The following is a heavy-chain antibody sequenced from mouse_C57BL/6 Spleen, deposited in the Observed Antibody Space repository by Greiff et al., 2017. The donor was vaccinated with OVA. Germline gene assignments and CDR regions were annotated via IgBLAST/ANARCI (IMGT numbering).Heavy chain of an antibody. V-gene: IGHV14-4*01. J-gene: IGHJ2*01. D-gene: IGHD3-3*01. Sequence: EVQLVESGAELVRPGASVKLSCTASGFNIKDDYMHWVKQRPEQGLEWIGWIDPENGDTEYASKFQGKATITADTSSNTAYLQLSSLTSEDTAVYYCTTLGDEDYWGQGTTLTVSS. CDR3: TTLGDEDY. CDR1: GFNIKDDY. CDR2: IDPENGDT.